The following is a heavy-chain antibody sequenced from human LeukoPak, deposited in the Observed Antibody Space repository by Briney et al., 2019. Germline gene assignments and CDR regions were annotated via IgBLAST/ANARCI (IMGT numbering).Heavy chain of an antibody. V-gene: IGHV3-23*01. Sequence: GGSLRLSCAASGFTFSSYAMSWVRQAPGKGLEWVSAISGSGGSTYYADSVKGRFTISRDNSKNTLYLQMNSLRAEDTAVYYCARDNREQQLVPPTFDYWGQGILVTVSS. CDR1: GFTFSSYA. CDR2: ISGSGGST. J-gene: IGHJ4*02. D-gene: IGHD6-13*01. CDR3: ARDNREQQLVPPTFDY.